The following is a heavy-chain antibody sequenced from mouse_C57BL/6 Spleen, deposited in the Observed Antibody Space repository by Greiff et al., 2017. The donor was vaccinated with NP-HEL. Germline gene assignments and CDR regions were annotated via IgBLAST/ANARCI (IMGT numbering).Heavy chain of an antibody. CDR1: GYTFTSYW. CDR3: ARWRYIDAMDY. Sequence: PGAELVKPGASVKMSCKASGYTFTSYWITWVKQRPGQGLEWIGDIYPGSGSTNYNEKFKSKATLTVDTSSSTAYMQLSSLTSEDSAVYYCARWRYIDAMDYWGQGTSVTVSS. CDR2: IYPGSGST. D-gene: IGHD1-3*01. J-gene: IGHJ4*01. V-gene: IGHV1-55*01.